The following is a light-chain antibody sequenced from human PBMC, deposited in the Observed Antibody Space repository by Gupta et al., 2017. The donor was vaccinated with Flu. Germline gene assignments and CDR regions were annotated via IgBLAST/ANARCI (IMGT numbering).Light chain of an antibody. V-gene: IGLV3-25*02. Sequence: SYELTQPPSVSVSPGQTARITCSGDALPKQYAYWYQQKPGQAPVLVIYKDSERPSGIPGRFSGPSSGTTVTLTISGVQAEEEADYYCQSADSSGTYVFGTGTKVTVL. J-gene: IGLJ1*01. CDR3: QSADSSGTYV. CDR2: KDS. CDR1: ALPKQY.